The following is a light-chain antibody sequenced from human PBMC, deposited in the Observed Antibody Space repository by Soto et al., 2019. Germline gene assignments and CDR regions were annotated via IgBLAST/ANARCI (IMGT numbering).Light chain of an antibody. CDR1: SSDIGLYDL. CDR3: CSYAGFTTYV. Sequence: QSVLTQPASVSGSPGQSVTISCTGTSSDIGLYDLVSWYRQYPGKAPKLLIYGVNKRPSGVSDRFSASKSGSTASLTISGLQAEDEAAYYCCSYAGFTTYVFGTGTKVTVL. J-gene: IGLJ1*01. V-gene: IGLV2-23*02. CDR2: GVN.